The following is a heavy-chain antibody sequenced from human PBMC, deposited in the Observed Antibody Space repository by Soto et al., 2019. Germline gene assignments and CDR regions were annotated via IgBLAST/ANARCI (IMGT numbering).Heavy chain of an antibody. CDR3: ARYSGRSCYGY. Sequence: ASVKVSCKASGYTFTSYAMHWVRQAPGQRLEWMGWINAGNGNTKYSQKFQGRVTITRDTSASTAYMELSSLRSEDTAVYYCARYSGRSCYGYWGQGTLVTVSS. CDR1: GYTFTSYA. D-gene: IGHD2-15*01. V-gene: IGHV1-3*01. CDR2: INAGNGNT. J-gene: IGHJ4*02.